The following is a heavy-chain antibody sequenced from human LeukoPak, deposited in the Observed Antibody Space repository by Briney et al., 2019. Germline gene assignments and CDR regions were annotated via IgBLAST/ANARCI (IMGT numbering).Heavy chain of an antibody. CDR3: ARERVAGTGYDY. V-gene: IGHV4-59*01. J-gene: IGHJ4*02. CDR2: IYYSGRT. CDR1: GGSISSYY. Sequence: PSETLSLTCTVSGGSISSYYWSWIRQPPGKGLEWIGYIYYSGRTNYNPSLKSRVTISVDTSKNQFSLKLSSVTAADTAVYYCARERVAGTGYDYWGQGTLVTVSS. D-gene: IGHD6-19*01.